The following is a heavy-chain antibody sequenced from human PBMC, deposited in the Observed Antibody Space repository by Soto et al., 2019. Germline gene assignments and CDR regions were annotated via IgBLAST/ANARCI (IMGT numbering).Heavy chain of an antibody. J-gene: IGHJ4*02. Sequence: QITLKESGPTLVKPTQTLTLTCTFSGFSLSTSGVGVGWIHQPPGKALEWLALIYWDDDKRYSPSLKSRLTITKDTTKNQVVLTMTNMDPVDTATYYCAHVADFGYCSSTSCPHFDYWGQGTLVTVSS. CDR2: IYWDDDK. D-gene: IGHD2-2*03. V-gene: IGHV2-5*02. CDR1: GFSLSTSGVG. CDR3: AHVADFGYCSSTSCPHFDY.